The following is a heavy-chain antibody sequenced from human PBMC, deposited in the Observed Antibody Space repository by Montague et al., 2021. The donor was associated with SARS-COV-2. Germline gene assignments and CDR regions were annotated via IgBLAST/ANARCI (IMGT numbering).Heavy chain of an antibody. D-gene: IGHD5-18*01. CDR1: GSTFLPYY. CDR2: VNPSGNA. Sequence: SETLSLTCAVNGSTFLPYYLRLIRQPTGGGLEWIGEVNPSGNAFSNSSLNSRVTISVSTSSSQFSLRLTSVTAADTAVYYCARGSYGPDAFDIWGQGTMVT. J-gene: IGHJ3*02. V-gene: IGHV4-34*01. CDR3: ARGSYGPDAFDI.